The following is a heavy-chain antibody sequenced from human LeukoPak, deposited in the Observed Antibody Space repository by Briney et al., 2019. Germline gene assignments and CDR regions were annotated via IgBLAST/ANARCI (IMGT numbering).Heavy chain of an antibody. Sequence: TGGSLRLSCAASGFTFSSYGMHWVRQAPGKGLEWVAVISYDGSNKYYADSVKGRFTISRDNSKNTLYLQMNSLRAEDTAVYYCANVVDAYDILTGYFGWWGQGTLVTVSS. CDR1: GFTFSSYG. CDR3: ANVVDAYDILTGYFGW. D-gene: IGHD3-9*01. V-gene: IGHV3-30*18. CDR2: ISYDGSNK. J-gene: IGHJ4*02.